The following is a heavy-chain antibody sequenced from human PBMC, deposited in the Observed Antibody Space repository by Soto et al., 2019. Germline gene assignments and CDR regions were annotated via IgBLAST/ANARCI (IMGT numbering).Heavy chain of an antibody. D-gene: IGHD6-19*01. CDR2: VTESSTST. J-gene: IGHJ4*02. CDR3: ATRTSSSFFDS. CDR1: GLTVYNYI. Sequence: GWSMRICRAASGLTVYNYIMDWLRQAPGKGLELVSAVTESSTSTYYIDSVKGRFSISRDNSKNTLYLHMSSLRAEDTATYFCATRTSSSFFDSCGQGALVTV. V-gene: IGHV3-23*01.